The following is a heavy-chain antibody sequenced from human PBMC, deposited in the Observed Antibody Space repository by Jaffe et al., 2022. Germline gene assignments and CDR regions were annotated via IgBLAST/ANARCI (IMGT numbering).Heavy chain of an antibody. CDR2: ISGSGGST. D-gene: IGHD5-12*01. CDR3: PVYRYGGYGTGDY. CDR1: GFTFSSYA. V-gene: IGHV3-23*01. Sequence: EVQLLESGGGLVQPGGSLRLSCAASGFTFSSYAMSWVRQAPGKGLEWVSAISGSGGSTYYADSVKGRFTISRDNSKNTLYLQMNSLRAEDTAVYYCPVYRYGGYGTGDYWGQGTLVTVSS. J-gene: IGHJ4*02.